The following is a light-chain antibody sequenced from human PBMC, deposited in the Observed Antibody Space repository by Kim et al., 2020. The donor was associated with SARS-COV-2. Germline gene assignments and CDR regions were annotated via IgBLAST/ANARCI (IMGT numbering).Light chain of an antibody. Sequence: SSELTQDPAVSVALGQTVRITCQGDSLRIYYASWYQQKPGQAPVLVIYGKNNRPSGIPDRFSGSSPGNTASLTITGAQAEDEADYYCNSRDSSDNHVVFG. CDR3: NSRDSSDNHVV. CDR1: SLRIYY. CDR2: GKN. V-gene: IGLV3-19*01. J-gene: IGLJ2*01.